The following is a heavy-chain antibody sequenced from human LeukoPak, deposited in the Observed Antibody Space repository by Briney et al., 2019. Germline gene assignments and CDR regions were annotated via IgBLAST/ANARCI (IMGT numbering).Heavy chain of an antibody. CDR1: LFTLSRYW. J-gene: IGHJ4*02. V-gene: IGHV3-74*01. CDR2: INSDGSST. D-gene: IGHD1-26*01. Sequence: GGSLRHSCASSLFTLSRYWMHWVRQAPGKGLVWVSRINSDGSSTSYADSVKGRFTISRDNAKNTLYLQMNSLRAEDTAVYYCARVFSGTYSPFDYWGQGTLVTVSS. CDR3: ARVFSGTYSPFDY.